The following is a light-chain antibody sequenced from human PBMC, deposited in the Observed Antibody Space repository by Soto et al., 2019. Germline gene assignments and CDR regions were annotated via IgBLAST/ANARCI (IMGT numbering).Light chain of an antibody. J-gene: IGKJ5*01. V-gene: IGKV3-15*01. CDR3: HQYDNWPKT. CDR2: GAS. CDR1: QSVSGN. Sequence: EAVLTQSPATLSVTPGEGPTFSSRASQSVSGNLSWYQQKAGQAPGLLNYGASTRATGIPARLNGSGSGTEFTLTISSLQSEDFAVYYCHQYDNWPKTFGQGTRLEIK.